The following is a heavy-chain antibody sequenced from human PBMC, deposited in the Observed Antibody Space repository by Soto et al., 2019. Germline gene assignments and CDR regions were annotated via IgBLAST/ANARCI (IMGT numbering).Heavy chain of an antibody. Sequence: PGGSLRLSCAASGFTFRNYNMNWVRQAPGKGLEWVSHISIGGSTIDYADSVRGRFTISRDNSQTSLYLQMNSLRVDDTAIYYCARDRGYNCFELWGQGTLVTVSS. CDR1: GFTFRNYN. CDR3: ARDRGYNCFEL. J-gene: IGHJ5*01. V-gene: IGHV3-48*04. CDR2: ISIGGSTI.